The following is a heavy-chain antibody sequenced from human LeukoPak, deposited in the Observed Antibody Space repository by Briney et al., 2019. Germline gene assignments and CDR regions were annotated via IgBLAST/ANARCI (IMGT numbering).Heavy chain of an antibody. D-gene: IGHD3-22*01. J-gene: IGHJ5*02. CDR1: GFTFTSYS. CDR3: AREWLSHNWFDP. CDR2: ISSSSSTI. Sequence: GGSLRLSCAASGFTFTSYSMNWVRQAPGKGLEWVSYISSSSSTIYYADSVKGRFTISRDNAKNSLYLQMNSLRDEDTAVYYCAREWLSHNWFDPWGQGTLVTVSS. V-gene: IGHV3-48*02.